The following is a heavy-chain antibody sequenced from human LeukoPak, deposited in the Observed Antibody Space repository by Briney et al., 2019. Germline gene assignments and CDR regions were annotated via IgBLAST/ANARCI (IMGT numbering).Heavy chain of an antibody. CDR2: MNPNSGNT. D-gene: IGHD5-12*01. CDR3: ARGSRYSGYDPSTYYYYGMDV. J-gene: IGHJ6*02. Sequence: ASVKVSCKASGYTFTSYDINWVRQATGQGLEWMGWMNPNSGNTGYAQKFQGRVTMTRNTFISTAYMELSSLRSEDTAVYYCARGSRYSGYDPSTYYYYGMDVWGQGTTVTVSS. CDR1: GYTFTSYD. V-gene: IGHV1-8*01.